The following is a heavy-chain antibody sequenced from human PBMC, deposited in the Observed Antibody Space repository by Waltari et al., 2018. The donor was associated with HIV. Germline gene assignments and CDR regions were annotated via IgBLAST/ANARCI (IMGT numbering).Heavy chain of an antibody. D-gene: IGHD3-10*01. J-gene: IGHJ4*02. CDR1: GFTSNSVC. V-gene: IGHV3-15*01. Sequence: EVQLVESGGDLLKPGGCLRLSCASSGFTSNSVCVSGVRQAPGKGLEWVGRIKTKGDGGATDYAAAVKGRFTISRDDSKNTVYLQMNSLKIEDTAVYYCTSEEDYGSGSHFDYWGQGTLVTVSS. CDR3: TSEEDYGSGSHFDY. CDR2: IKTKGDGGAT.